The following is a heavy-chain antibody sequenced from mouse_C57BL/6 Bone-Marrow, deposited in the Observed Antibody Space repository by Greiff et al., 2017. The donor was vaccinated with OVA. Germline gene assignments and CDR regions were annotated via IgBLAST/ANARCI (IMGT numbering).Heavy chain of an antibody. CDR3: TRRDGSSYAWFAY. Sequence: EVKLVESGTVLARPGASVKMSCKTSGYTFTSYWMHWVKQRPGQGLEWIGAIYPGNSDTSYNQKFKGKAKLTAVTSASTAYMELSSLTNEDSAVYYCTRRDGSSYAWFAYWGQGTLVTVSA. CDR2: IYPGNSDT. J-gene: IGHJ3*01. V-gene: IGHV1-5*01. CDR1: GYTFTSYW. D-gene: IGHD1-1*01.